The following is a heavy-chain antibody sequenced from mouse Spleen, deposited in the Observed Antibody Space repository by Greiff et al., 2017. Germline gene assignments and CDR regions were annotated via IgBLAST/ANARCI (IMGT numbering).Heavy chain of an antibody. Sequence: EVQRVESGPELVKPGASVKISCKASGYSFTGYYMNWVKQSPEKSLEWIGEINPSTGGTTYNQKFKAKATLTVDKSSSTAYMQLKSLTSEDSAVYYCASPDVGYWGQGTTLTVSS. J-gene: IGHJ2*01. CDR3: ASPDVGY. CDR1: GYSFTGYY. V-gene: IGHV1-42*01. CDR2: INPSTGGT.